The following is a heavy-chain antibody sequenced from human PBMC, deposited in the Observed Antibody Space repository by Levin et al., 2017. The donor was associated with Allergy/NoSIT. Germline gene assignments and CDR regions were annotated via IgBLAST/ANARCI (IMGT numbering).Heavy chain of an antibody. D-gene: IGHD3-22*01. Sequence: GGSLRLSCAASGFTFRDYYMTWIRQAPGKGLEWVSHITNGVGAVYYAEPVKGRFTISRDNAKKSLYLEMNSLRAEDTAIYYCARVARLDYYDITGYYFDFWGQGTLVTVSS. CDR3: ARVARLDYYDITGYYFDF. CDR1: GFTFRDYY. V-gene: IGHV3-11*01. J-gene: IGHJ4*02. CDR2: ITNGVGAV.